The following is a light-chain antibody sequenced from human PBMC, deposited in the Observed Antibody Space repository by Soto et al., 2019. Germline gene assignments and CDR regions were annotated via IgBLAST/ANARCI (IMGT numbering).Light chain of an antibody. CDR1: QGVRSK. J-gene: IGKJ5*01. CDR3: QQYSNWPPIT. V-gene: IGKV3-15*01. Sequence: EIVMTQSPATLAVSPGERATLSCRASQGVRSKLAWYQQKPGQPPRLVISGASTRATGIPARFSGSGSGTEFTLTISSLQYEDFAVYYCQQYSNWPPITFGQGTRLEIK. CDR2: GAS.